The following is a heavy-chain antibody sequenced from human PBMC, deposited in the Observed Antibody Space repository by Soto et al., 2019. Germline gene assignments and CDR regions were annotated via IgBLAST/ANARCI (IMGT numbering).Heavy chain of an antibody. CDR3: ARAIAAATY. V-gene: IGHV1-46*01. J-gene: IGHJ4*02. CDR2: INPSGGTT. CDR1: GDTFTSYD. Sequence: ASVEVCCKSSGDTFTSYDIDWVRQAPGQGLEWMGIINPSGGTTTYAQKFQGRVTITSDTSTSTVYMEMSSLRSEDTAVYYCARAIAAATYWGQGTLVTVSS. D-gene: IGHD6-13*01.